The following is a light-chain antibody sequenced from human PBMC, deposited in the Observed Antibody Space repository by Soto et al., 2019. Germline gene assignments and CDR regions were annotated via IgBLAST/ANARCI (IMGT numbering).Light chain of an antibody. Sequence: DIQMTQSPSSLTAYIADRVIITCLASQSISNHLNWYQQKPGQAPKLLIFAASSLQSGVPSRFSGSRSGPDFTLTISSLQPEDFATYYCQQSYSSPPTFGQGTKVDIK. J-gene: IGKJ1*01. V-gene: IGKV1-39*01. CDR1: QSISNH. CDR2: AAS. CDR3: QQSYSSPPT.